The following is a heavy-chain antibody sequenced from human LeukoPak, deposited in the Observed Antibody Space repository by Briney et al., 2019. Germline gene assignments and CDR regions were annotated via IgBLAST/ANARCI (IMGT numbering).Heavy chain of an antibody. V-gene: IGHV1-2*02. D-gene: IGHD2-2*01. Sequence: ASVKASCKASGYTFTGYYMHWVRQAPGQGLEWMGWINPNSGGTNYAQESQGRVTMTRDTSISTAYMELSRLRSDDTAVYYCARDPWEDIVVVPAAARAFDIWGQGTMVTVSS. CDR3: ARDPWEDIVVVPAAARAFDI. CDR1: GYTFTGYY. CDR2: INPNSGGT. J-gene: IGHJ3*02.